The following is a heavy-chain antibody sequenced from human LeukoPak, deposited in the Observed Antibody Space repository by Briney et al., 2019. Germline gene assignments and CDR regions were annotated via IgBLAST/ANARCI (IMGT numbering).Heavy chain of an antibody. J-gene: IGHJ6*02. CDR1: GFTFSSYN. CDR3: ARAPSGDNYYGMDV. D-gene: IGHD7-27*01. Sequence: NPGGSLRLSCAASGFTFSSYNMNWVRQAPGKGLEWVSSISGSSTYIYYADSVKGRFTISRDNAKNSPYLQMNSLRAEDTAVYYCARAPSGDNYYGMDVWGQGTTVTVSS. CDR2: ISGSSTYI. V-gene: IGHV3-21*01.